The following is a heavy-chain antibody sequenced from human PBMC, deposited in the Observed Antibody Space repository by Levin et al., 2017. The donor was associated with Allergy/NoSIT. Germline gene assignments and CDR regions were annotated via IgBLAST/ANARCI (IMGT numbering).Heavy chain of an antibody. J-gene: IGHJ4*02. CDR2: IYYSGST. CDR1: GGSISSSSYY. D-gene: IGHD2-15*01. Sequence: ESLKISCTVSGGSISSSSYYWGWIRQPPGKGLEWIGSIYYSGSTYYNPSLKSRVTITVDTSKNQFSLKLSSVTAADTAVYYCAREPKLGYCSGGSCYKPDYWGQGTLVTVSS. V-gene: IGHV4-39*07. CDR3: AREPKLGYCSGGSCYKPDY.